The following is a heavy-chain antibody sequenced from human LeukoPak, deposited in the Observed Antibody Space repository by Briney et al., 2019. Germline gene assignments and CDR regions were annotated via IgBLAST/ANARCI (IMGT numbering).Heavy chain of an antibody. D-gene: IGHD6-19*01. Sequence: GGTLRLSCAASGFTFSSYAMSWVGQAPGKGLEWVSFISGTAFTTYYADSVKGRFTISRDNSKNTLYLQMNSLRAEDTAVYYCARDHTQWLVRTAFDYWGQGTLVTVSS. V-gene: IGHV3-23*01. CDR1: GFTFSSYA. J-gene: IGHJ4*02. CDR3: ARDHTQWLVRTAFDY. CDR2: ISGTAFTT.